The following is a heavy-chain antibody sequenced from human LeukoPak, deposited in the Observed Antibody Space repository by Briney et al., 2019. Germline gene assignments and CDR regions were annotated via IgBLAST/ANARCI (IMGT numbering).Heavy chain of an antibody. CDR2: IIGTGSST. CDR3: AARPPRAVAGPFDY. J-gene: IGHJ4*02. CDR1: GFTFSSYA. D-gene: IGHD6-19*01. Sequence: GGSLRLSCAASGFTFSSYAMGWVRQAPGKGLEWVSTIIGTGSSTYYAPSLTGPFTISTDTSTNTLYLQMNSLRAEDTAVYYCAARPPRAVAGPFDYWGQGTLVTVSS. V-gene: IGHV3-23*01.